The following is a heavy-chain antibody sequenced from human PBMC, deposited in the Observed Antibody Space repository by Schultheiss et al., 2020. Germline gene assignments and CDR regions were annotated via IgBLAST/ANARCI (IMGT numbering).Heavy chain of an antibody. Sequence: SETLSLTCTVSGGSISSSSYYWGWIRQPPGKGLEWIGSIYYSGSTYYNPSLKSRVTISVDTSKNQFSLKLSSVTAADTAVYYCARSTIFGAGDYYYYGMDVWGQGTTVTVSS. J-gene: IGHJ6*02. CDR3: ARSTIFGAGDYYYYGMDV. D-gene: IGHD3-3*01. CDR1: GGSISSSSYY. V-gene: IGHV4-39*07. CDR2: IYYSGST.